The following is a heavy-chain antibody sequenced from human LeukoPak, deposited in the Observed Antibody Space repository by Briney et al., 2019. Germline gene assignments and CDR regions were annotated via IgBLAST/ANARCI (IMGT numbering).Heavy chain of an antibody. CDR3: ARAPGLYDYVWAGYRYTGKGYYFDY. V-gene: IGHV3-11*01. CDR2: ISSDGDTI. CDR1: GFNFNIFY. J-gene: IGHJ4*02. D-gene: IGHD3-16*02. Sequence: GGSLRLSCAASGFNFNIFYMSRVRQAPGKGLEWVSYISSDGDTIYYADSVKGRFTISRDNAKNSLYLQMHSLRAEDTAVYYCARAPGLYDYVWAGYRYTGKGYYFDYWGQGILVTVSS.